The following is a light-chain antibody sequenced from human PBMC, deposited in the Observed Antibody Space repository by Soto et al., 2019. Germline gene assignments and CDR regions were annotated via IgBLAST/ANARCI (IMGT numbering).Light chain of an antibody. V-gene: IGKV1-39*01. Sequence: DIQMTQSPSSLSASVGDRVTITCRASQSISSYLNWYQQKPGKAPKLLIYEASSLQSGVPSRFSGSGSGTEFTLTISSLQPDDFATYYCQQSYITPGTFGQGTKVDIK. CDR3: QQSYITPGT. J-gene: IGKJ1*01. CDR1: QSISSY. CDR2: EAS.